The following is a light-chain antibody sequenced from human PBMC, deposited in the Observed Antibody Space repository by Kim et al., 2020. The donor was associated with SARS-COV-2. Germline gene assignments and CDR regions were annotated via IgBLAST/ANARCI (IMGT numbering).Light chain of an antibody. J-gene: IGKJ2*01. CDR3: QQYNTYQYT. Sequence: SASVGDRVTITCRASQSISGWLAWYQQRPGKAPKLLIYDAATLQSGVPSRFSGSGSGTEFTLTISSLQPDDFATYYCQQYNTYQYTFGQGTKLEIK. V-gene: IGKV1-5*01. CDR1: QSISGW. CDR2: DAA.